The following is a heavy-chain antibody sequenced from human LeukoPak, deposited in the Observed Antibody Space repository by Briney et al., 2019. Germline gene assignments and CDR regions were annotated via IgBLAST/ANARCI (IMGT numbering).Heavy chain of an antibody. CDR3: ARGRFPGSGSRYIPSDY. CDR1: GYTFTSYG. D-gene: IGHD3-10*01. V-gene: IGHV1-18*01. J-gene: IGHJ4*01. CDR2: ISVDSGNT. Sequence: GASVKVSCKASGYTFTSYGITWVRQAPGQGLEWMGWISVDSGNTNYAQKFQGRRTMTADTSTSTAYMDLRSLGSDDTAVYYCARGRFPGSGSRYIPSDYWGHGTLVTVSS.